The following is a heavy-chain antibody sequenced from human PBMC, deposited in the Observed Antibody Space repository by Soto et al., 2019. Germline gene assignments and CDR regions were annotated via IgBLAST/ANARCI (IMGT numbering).Heavy chain of an antibody. Sequence: GGSLRLSCAASGFTFSSYGMPWVRQAPGKGLEWVAVISYDGSNKYYADSVKGRFTISRDNSKNTLYLQMNSLRAEDTAVYYCAKDRVDYGSGSYPEFDYWGQGTLVTVSS. V-gene: IGHV3-30*18. CDR1: GFTFSSYG. CDR3: AKDRVDYGSGSYPEFDY. D-gene: IGHD3-10*01. J-gene: IGHJ4*02. CDR2: ISYDGSNK.